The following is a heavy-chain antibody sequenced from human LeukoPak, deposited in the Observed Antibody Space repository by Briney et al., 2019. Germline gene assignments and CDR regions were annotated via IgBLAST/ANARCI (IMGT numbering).Heavy chain of an antibody. CDR3: AYIPRRAIVVVPAAIGDY. D-gene: IGHD2-2*01. CDR1: GFTFSIYN. CDR2: ISSSSTTI. V-gene: IGHV3-48*04. Sequence: GGSLRLSCAASGFTFSIYNMNWVRQAPGKGLEWVSYISSSSTTIYYADSVKGRFTISRDNAKNSLYLQMNSLRAEDTAVYYCAYIPRRAIVVVPAAIGDYWGQGTLVTVSS. J-gene: IGHJ4*02.